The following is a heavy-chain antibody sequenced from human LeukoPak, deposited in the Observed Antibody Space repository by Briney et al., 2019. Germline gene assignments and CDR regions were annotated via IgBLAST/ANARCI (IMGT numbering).Heavy chain of an antibody. Sequence: QSWGALRLSCAASGFTFSSHGMNWVRQAPGKGLEWVSGISGSGVITYYADSVKGRFTISRDNSKNTLDLQMNSLRAEDTAVYYWAKDDAWVRYQDWGQGTLVTVSS. CDR2: ISGSGVIT. V-gene: IGHV3-23*01. CDR1: GFTFSSHG. CDR3: AKDDAWVRYQD. D-gene: IGHD5-12*01. J-gene: IGHJ4*02.